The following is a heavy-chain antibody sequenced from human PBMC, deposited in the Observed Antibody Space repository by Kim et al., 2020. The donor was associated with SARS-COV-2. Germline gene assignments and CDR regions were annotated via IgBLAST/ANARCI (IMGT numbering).Heavy chain of an antibody. CDR2: IYHSGST. D-gene: IGHD1-26*01. J-gene: IGHJ6*02. CDR1: GGSISSSNC. V-gene: IGHV4-4*02. CDR3: ATCYYYGMDV. Sequence: SETLSLTCAVSGGSISSSNCWSCVRQPPRKGLVWIGGIYHSGSTNYYPPPNSRLTTSVDNTKNQFSPQLSSVTAADTAVYYYATCYYYGMDVCGQGTTV.